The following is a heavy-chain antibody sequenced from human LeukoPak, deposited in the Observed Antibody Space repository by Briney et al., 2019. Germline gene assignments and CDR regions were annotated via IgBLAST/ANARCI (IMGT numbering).Heavy chain of an antibody. CDR2: IYTSGST. V-gene: IGHV4-61*02. CDR3: ARGQVVTAPHDY. D-gene: IGHD2-21*02. J-gene: IGHJ4*02. CDR1: GGSISSGSYY. Sequence: SQTLSLTCTVSGGSISSGSYYWSWIRQPAGKGLEWIGRIYTSGSTNYNPSLKSRVTISVDTSKNQFSLKLSSVTAADTAVYYCARGQVVTAPHDYWGQGTLVTVSS.